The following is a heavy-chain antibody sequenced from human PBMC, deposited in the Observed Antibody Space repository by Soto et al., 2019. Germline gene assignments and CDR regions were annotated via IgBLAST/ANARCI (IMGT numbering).Heavy chain of an antibody. D-gene: IGHD3-3*01. CDR1: GYPFTGYY. J-gene: IGHJ6*02. CDR2: INPNSGGT. CDR3: ARGYYPYDFWSGDYNYYYYGMDV. V-gene: IGHV1-2*04. Sequence: ASVKVSCKASGYPFTGYYMHWVRQAPGQGLDWMGWINPNSGGTNYAQKFQGWVPMTGDTSISTAYMELSRLRSEETGVYYCARGYYPYDFWSGDYNYYYYGMDVWGQGTTVTVSS.